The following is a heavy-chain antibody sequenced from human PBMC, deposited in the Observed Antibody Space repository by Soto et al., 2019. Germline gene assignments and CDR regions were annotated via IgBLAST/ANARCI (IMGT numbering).Heavy chain of an antibody. V-gene: IGHV4-39*01. CDR3: ARQSVRANYYYMDV. J-gene: IGHJ6*03. Sequence: SETLSLTCTVSGGSISSSSYYWGWIRQPPGKGLEWIGSIYYSGSTYYNPSLKSRVTISVDTSKNQFSLKLSSVTAADTAVYYCARQSVRANYYYMDVWGKGTTVTVSS. CDR1: GGSISSSSYY. CDR2: IYYSGST.